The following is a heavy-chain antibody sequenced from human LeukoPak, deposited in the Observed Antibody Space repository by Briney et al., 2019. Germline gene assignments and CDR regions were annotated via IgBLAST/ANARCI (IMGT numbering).Heavy chain of an antibody. D-gene: IGHD6-19*01. CDR3: AKIERWLVHGFDL. CDR1: GFTFSSYA. V-gene: IGHV3-23*01. Sequence: GGSLRLSCAAFGFTFSSYAMNWVRQAPGKGLEWVASISGNGGSTYYADPVKGRFTISRDNSRNAVFLQMISPRDDDTAIYYCAKIERWLVHGFDLWGRGTLVTVSS. CDR2: ISGNGGST. J-gene: IGHJ2*01.